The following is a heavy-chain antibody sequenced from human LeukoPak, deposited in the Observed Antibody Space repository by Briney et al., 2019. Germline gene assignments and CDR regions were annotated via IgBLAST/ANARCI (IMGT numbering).Heavy chain of an antibody. CDR1: GGSISSYY. V-gene: IGHV4-59*08. J-gene: IGHJ4*02. Sequence: SETLSLTCTVSGGSISSYYWSWIRQPPGKGLGWIGYIYYSGSTNYNPSLKSRVTISVDTSKNQFSLKLSSVTAADTAVYYCARQGYSAYEILDYWGQGTLVTASS. CDR2: IYYSGST. D-gene: IGHD5-12*01. CDR3: ARQGYSAYEILDY.